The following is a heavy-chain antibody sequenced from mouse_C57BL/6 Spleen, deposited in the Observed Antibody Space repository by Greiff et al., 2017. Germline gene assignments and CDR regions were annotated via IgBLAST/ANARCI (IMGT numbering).Heavy chain of an antibody. CDR3: ARSPYGSRERYWYFDV. J-gene: IGHJ1*03. Sequence: VQLQQPGAELVRPGSSVKLSCKASGYTFTSYWMHWVKQRPIQGLEWIGNIDPSDSETHYNQKFKDKATLTVDKSSSTAYMQLSSLTSEDSAVYYCARSPYGSRERYWYFDVWGTGTTVTVSS. CDR1: GYTFTSYW. V-gene: IGHV1-52*01. CDR2: IDPSDSET. D-gene: IGHD1-1*01.